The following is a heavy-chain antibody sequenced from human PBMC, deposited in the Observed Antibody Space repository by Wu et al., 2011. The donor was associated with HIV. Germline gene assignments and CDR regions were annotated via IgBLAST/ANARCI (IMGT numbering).Heavy chain of an antibody. V-gene: IGHV1-69*14. D-gene: IGHD4-17*01. CDR1: GGSFSSET. CDR3: ARREGGDHFDY. Sequence: QVQLVQSGAEVKKPGSSVKVSCKASGGSFSSETISWVRQAPGQGLEWMGGIIPLFGTARYAQKFQDRLTITADKSTITAYMELSSLRSEDTAVYYCARREGGDHFDYWGQGTLVTVSS. J-gene: IGHJ4*02. CDR2: IIPLFGTA.